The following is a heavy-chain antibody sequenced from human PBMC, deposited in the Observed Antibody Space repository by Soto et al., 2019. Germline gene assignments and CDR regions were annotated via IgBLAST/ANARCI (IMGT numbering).Heavy chain of an antibody. Sequence: GESLKISCAASGFTFSSYAMSWVRQAPGKGLEWVSAISGSGGSTYYADSVKGRFTISRDNSKNTLYLQMNSLRAEDTAVYYCANHYDFWSHDAFDIWGQGTMVTVSS. D-gene: IGHD3-3*01. J-gene: IGHJ3*02. CDR3: ANHYDFWSHDAFDI. CDR2: ISGSGGST. CDR1: GFTFSSYA. V-gene: IGHV3-23*01.